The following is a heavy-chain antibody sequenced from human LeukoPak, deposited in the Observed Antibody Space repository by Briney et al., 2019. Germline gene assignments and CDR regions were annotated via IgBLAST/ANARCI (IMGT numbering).Heavy chain of an antibody. J-gene: IGHJ4*02. CDR3: ARDPTTVTSIFDS. CDR1: GGSISSYY. D-gene: IGHD4-17*01. Sequence: SETLSLTCTVSGGSISSYYWSWIRQPPGKGLEWIGYIYYSGSTNYNPSLKSRVSMSGDTSKNQLSLKLTSVTAADTAVYYCARDPTTVTSIFDSWGRGTLVTVSS. V-gene: IGHV4-59*12. CDR2: IYYSGST.